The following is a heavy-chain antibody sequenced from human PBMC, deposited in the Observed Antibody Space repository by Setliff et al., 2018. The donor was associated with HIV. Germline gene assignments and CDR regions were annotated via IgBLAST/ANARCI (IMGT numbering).Heavy chain of an antibody. Sequence: PSETLSLTCTVSSGYMSGHFWTWVRQTPGEGLEWIGNIYPGETTNYNPSLKSRATISLDTSKRQFSLHLTSVTAADTAIYYCARDPSQYLDFLFDPQPFNVWGHGTMVTVSS. V-gene: IGHV4-59*11. CDR1: SGYMSGHF. J-gene: IGHJ3*01. D-gene: IGHD3-9*01. CDR3: ARDPSQYLDFLFDPQPFNV. CDR2: IYPGETT.